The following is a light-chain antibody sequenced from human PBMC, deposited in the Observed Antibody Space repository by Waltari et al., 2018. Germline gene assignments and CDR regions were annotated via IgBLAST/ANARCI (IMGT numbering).Light chain of an antibody. CDR2: DVT. CDR3: GSYAGSYTWV. CDR1: SSDVGGYDS. Sequence: QSALTQPRSVSGSPGQSVAVSCTGTSSDVGGYDSVSWYQQHPGKAPKLMIYDVTTRPSGVPDRLSGSKSGNTASLTISGLQAEDEAEYYGGSYAGSYTWVFGGGTKLTVL. V-gene: IGLV2-11*01. J-gene: IGLJ3*02.